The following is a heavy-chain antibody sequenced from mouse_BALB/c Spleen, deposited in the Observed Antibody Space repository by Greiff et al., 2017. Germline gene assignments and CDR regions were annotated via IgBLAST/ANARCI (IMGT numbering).Heavy chain of an antibody. Sequence: QVQLKQSGAELAKPGASVKMSCKASGYTFTSYWMHWVKQRPGQGLEWIGYINPSTGYTEYNQKFKDKATLTADKSSSTAYMQLSSLTSEDSAVYYCARVRGAYWGQGTLVTVSA. D-gene: IGHD1-1*01. CDR1: GYTFTSYW. V-gene: IGHV1-7*01. J-gene: IGHJ3*01. CDR3: ARVRGAY. CDR2: INPSTGYT.